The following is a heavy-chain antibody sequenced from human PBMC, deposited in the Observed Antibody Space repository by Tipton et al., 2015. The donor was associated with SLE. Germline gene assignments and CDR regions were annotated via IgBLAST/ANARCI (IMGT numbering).Heavy chain of an antibody. CDR1: GGSISSSSYY. Sequence: TLSLTCTVSGGSISSSSYYWGWIRQPPGKGLEWIGSIYYSGSTYYNPSLKSRVTISLDTSMNRFSLKLSSVTAADTAVYYCARVSGYSGLDVWGQGTTVTVSS. CDR3: ARVSGYSGLDV. J-gene: IGHJ6*02. V-gene: IGHV4-39*07. CDR2: IYYSGST.